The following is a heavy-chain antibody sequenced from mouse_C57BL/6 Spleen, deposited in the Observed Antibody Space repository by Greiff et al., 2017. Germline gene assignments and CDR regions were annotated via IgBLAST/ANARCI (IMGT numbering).Heavy chain of an antibody. CDR1: GFTFSDYG. Sequence: EVQVVASGGGLVKPGGSLKLSCAASGFTFSDYGMHWVRQAPEKGLEWVAYISRGSSTIYYADTVKGRFTISRDNAKNTLFLQMTSLRSEDTARYYCARDDYDRGYYAMDYGGQGTSVTVSS. CDR3: ARDDYDRGYYAMDY. J-gene: IGHJ4*01. D-gene: IGHD2-4*01. CDR2: ISRGSSTI. V-gene: IGHV5-17*01.